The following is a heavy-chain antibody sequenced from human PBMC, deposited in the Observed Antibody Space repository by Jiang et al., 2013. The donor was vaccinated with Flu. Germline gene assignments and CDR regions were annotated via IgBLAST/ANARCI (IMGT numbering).Heavy chain of an antibody. J-gene: IGHJ4*02. V-gene: IGHV4-39*07. D-gene: IGHD4-17*01. Sequence: GPGLVKPSETLSLTCSVFGDSINSNNYYWGWIRQAPGQGPEWVGSIYFSGTTYQNPSLKSRVTMSLDTSKNQFSLKLRSVTAADTAVYFCARNVMTTVTQFFDYWGQGTLITVSS. CDR3: ARNVMTTVTQFFDY. CDR2: IYFSGTT. CDR1: GDSINSNNYY.